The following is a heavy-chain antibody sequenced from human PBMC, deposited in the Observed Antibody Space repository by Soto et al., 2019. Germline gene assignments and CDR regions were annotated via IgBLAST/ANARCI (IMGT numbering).Heavy chain of an antibody. Sequence: LRLSCAASGFTFSSYGMHWVRQAPGKGLEWVAVISYDGSNKYYADSVKGRFTISRDNSKNTLYLQMNSLRAEDTAVYYCAGIVGAIRGAFDIWGQGTMVTVSS. J-gene: IGHJ3*02. V-gene: IGHV3-30*03. CDR3: AGIVGAIRGAFDI. CDR1: GFTFSSYG. CDR2: ISYDGSNK. D-gene: IGHD1-26*01.